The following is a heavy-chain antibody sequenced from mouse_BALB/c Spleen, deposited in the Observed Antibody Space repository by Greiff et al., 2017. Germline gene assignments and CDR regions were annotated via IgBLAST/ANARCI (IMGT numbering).Heavy chain of an antibody. V-gene: IGHV5-17*02. Sequence: EVKLVESGGGLVQPGGSRKLSCAASGFTFSSFGMHWVRQAPEKGLEWVAYISSGSSTIYYADTVKGRFTISRDNPKNTLFLQMTSLRSEDTAMYYCAREGLITTATWFAYWGQGTLVTVSA. J-gene: IGHJ3*01. D-gene: IGHD1-2*01. CDR3: AREGLITTATWFAY. CDR1: GFTFSSFG. CDR2: ISSGSSTI.